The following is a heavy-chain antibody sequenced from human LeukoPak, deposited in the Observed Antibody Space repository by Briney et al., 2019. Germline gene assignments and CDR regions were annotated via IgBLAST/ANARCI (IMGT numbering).Heavy chain of an antibody. J-gene: IGHJ5*02. V-gene: IGHV3-23*01. CDR1: GFTFSSYA. CDR2: ISGSGGST. CDR3: AGGSSWYVGWFDP. Sequence: GGSLRLSCAASGFTFSSYAMSWVRQAPGKGLEWVSGISGSGGSTYYADSVKGRFTISRDNSKNTLYLQMNSLRAEDTAVYYCAGGSSWYVGWFDPWGQGTLVTVSS. D-gene: IGHD6-13*01.